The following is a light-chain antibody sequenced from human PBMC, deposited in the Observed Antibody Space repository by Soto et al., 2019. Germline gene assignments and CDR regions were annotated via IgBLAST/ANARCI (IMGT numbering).Light chain of an antibody. J-gene: IGKJ1*01. Sequence: EIVRTQFPATRSVSPGERATLSCRASQSVSSNLAWYQQKPGQAPRLLVYGASTRATGIPARFSGSGSGTEFTLTISSLQSEVFAVYYCQQYNNWGTFGQGTKVEIK. V-gene: IGKV3-15*01. CDR3: QQYNNWGT. CDR1: QSVSSN. CDR2: GAS.